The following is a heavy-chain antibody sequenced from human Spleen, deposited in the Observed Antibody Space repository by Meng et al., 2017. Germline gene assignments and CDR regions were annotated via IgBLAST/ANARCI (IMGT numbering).Heavy chain of an antibody. CDR2: INPSIGDT. V-gene: IGHV1-2*02. D-gene: IGHD1-1*01. Sequence: ASAKVSCKASGYNFVGGSWLYWIRQAPGQGLEWIGWINPSIGDTNYAQKFLGRVTVTSDASISTVYMELSRLTYDDTATYYCAKLEGGWGQGTLVTVSS. CDR1: GYNFVGGS. CDR3: AKLEGG. J-gene: IGHJ4*02.